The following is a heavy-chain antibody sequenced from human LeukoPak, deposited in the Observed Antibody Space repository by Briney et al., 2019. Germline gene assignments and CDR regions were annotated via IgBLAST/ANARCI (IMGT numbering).Heavy chain of an antibody. CDR1: GGTFSRNA. D-gene: IGHD2-2*01. J-gene: IGHJ6*02. CDR2: IIPIFGTT. Sequence: ASVKVSCKASGGTFSRNAISWVRQAPGQGLERMGGIIPIFGTTNYAQKFQGRVTITADESTSTVYMELSSLRSEDTAVYYCARASGEYQLPIERYYYYGMDVWGQGTTVTVSS. V-gene: IGHV1-69*13. CDR3: ARASGEYQLPIERYYYYGMDV.